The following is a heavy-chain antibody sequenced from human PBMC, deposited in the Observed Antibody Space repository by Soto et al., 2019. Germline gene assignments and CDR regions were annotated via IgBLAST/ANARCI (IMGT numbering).Heavy chain of an antibody. J-gene: IGHJ6*02. CDR1: GGSLTSGGYY. D-gene: IGHD3-9*01. V-gene: IGHV4-31*03. Sequence: PSDTLSLTCSVSGGSLTSGGYYWSWVRQHPGKDLQWVGSIHYNGDTYYNPSLKSRVTISVDTSKNQFPLKLSSVTAADTAVYYCARDGKLYDILTGYHHNYYGMDVWGQGTTVTVSS. CDR2: IHYNGDT. CDR3: ARDGKLYDILTGYHHNYYGMDV.